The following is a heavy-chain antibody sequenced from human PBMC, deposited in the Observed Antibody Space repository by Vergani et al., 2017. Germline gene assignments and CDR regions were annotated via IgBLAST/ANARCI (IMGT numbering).Heavy chain of an antibody. CDR2: IHNRGKT. CDR1: GYSIGRGFY. J-gene: IGHJ2*01. Sequence: QVRLEESCPGLVKPSETLSLTCPLSGYSIGRGFYWAWIRQSPGEGLQWLTSIHNRGKTYHNPSLNSRVFVSLDTSKNRFSLNLTSVTATDTAVHYCARSQGDYWYFDLWGHGSLVTVSS. V-gene: IGHV4-38-2*01. CDR3: ARSQGDYWYFDL. D-gene: IGHD2-21*01.